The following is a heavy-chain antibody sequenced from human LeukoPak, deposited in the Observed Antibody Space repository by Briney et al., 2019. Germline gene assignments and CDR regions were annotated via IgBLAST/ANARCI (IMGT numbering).Heavy chain of an antibody. Sequence: PGGSLRLSCVVSGLTFSNYHMNWVRQAPGKGLEWVATISYDGTNKYYADSVKGRFTISRDNSKNTLYLQMNSLRAEDTAVYYCAKVKGSSWPYYFDYWGQGTQVTVSS. V-gene: IGHV3-30*18. D-gene: IGHD6-13*01. CDR3: AKVKGSSWPYYFDY. CDR1: GLTFSNYH. CDR2: ISYDGTNK. J-gene: IGHJ4*02.